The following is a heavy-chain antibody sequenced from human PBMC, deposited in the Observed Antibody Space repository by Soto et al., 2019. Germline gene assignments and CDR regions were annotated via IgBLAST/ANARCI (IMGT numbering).Heavy chain of an antibody. J-gene: IGHJ6*02. V-gene: IGHV4-34*01. CDR2: INHSGST. CDR1: GGSISSYY. D-gene: IGHD5-12*01. CDR3: ARGRRIVATNYYYYGMDV. Sequence: SETLSLTCTVSGGSISSYYWSWIRQPAGKGLEWIGEINHSGSTNYNPSLKSRVTISVDTSKNQFSLKLSSVTAADTAVYYCARGRRIVATNYYYYGMDVWGQGTTVTVSS.